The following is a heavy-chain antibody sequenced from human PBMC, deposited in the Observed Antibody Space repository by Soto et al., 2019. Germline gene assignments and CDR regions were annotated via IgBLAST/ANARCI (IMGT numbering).Heavy chain of an antibody. CDR2: ISAYNGNT. J-gene: IGHJ4*02. CDR1: GYTFTSYG. V-gene: IGHV1-18*01. CDR3: ARRSRLDYSGSSSPLAY. D-gene: IGHD6-6*01. Sequence: QVQLVQSGAEVKKPGASVKVSCKASGYTFTSYGISCVRQAPGQGLVWMGWISAYNGNTNYSQKLQDRVTMNTDTSRSTADMELRSLSTDDTAVYYCARRSRLDYSGSSSPLAYWGQGTLDTVSS.